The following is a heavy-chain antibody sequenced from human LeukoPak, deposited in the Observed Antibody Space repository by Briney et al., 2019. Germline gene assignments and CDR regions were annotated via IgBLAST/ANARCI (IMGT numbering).Heavy chain of an antibody. D-gene: IGHD1-26*01. J-gene: IGHJ4*02. V-gene: IGHV3-23*01. Sequence: GGSLRLSCAASRFTFSSYAMSWVRQAPGKGLEWVSAISGSGGGTYYADSVKGRFTISRDNSKNTLYLQVNSLRAEDTAVYYCAKGGKWDVTPFDYWGQGTLVTVSS. CDR3: AKGGKWDVTPFDY. CDR1: RFTFSSYA. CDR2: ISGSGGGT.